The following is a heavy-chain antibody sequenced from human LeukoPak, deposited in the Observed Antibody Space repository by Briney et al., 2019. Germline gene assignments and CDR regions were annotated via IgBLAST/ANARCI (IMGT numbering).Heavy chain of an antibody. J-gene: IGHJ4*02. CDR1: GFTFSSYW. CDR2: IKQDGSEK. CDR3: ARDRGYSGSDFDY. Sequence: GGSLRLSCAASGFTFSSYWMSWVRQAPGKGLEWVANIKQDGSEKYYVDSVKGRFTISRGNAKNSLYLQMNSLRAEDTAVYYCARDRGYSGSDFDYWGQGTLVTVSS. V-gene: IGHV3-7*01. D-gene: IGHD1-26*01.